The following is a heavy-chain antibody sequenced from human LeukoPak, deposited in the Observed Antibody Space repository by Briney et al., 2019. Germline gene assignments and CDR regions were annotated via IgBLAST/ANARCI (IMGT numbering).Heavy chain of an antibody. CDR2: IYPGDSDT. CDR3: ARQGYCGGDCYSLASY. V-gene: IGHV5-51*01. Sequence: GESLKISCKGSGYSFTSYWIGWVRQMPGKGLEWMGIIYPGDSDTRYSPSFQGQVTISADKSIGTAYLQWSSLKASDTAMYYCARQGYCGGDCYSLASYWGQGTLVTVSS. CDR1: GYSFTSYW. D-gene: IGHD2-21*02. J-gene: IGHJ4*02.